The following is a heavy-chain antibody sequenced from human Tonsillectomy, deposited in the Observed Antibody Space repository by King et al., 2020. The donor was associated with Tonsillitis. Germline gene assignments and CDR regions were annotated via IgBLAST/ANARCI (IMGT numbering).Heavy chain of an antibody. Sequence: VQLVESGGTMVQPGRSLRLSCAASGFTFSSYAMHWVRQAPGKGLEWVAVIWYDGSRVFYADSVKGRFTISRDNSKNPLYLQMDSLRVEDTGVYYCASELVGPTDFDYWGQGTLVTVSS. CDR3: ASELVGPTDFDY. CDR1: GFTFSSYA. J-gene: IGHJ4*02. D-gene: IGHD1-26*01. CDR2: IWYDGSRV. V-gene: IGHV3-33*01.